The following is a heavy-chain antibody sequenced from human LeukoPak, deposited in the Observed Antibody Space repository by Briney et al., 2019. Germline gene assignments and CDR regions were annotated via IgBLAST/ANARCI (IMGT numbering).Heavy chain of an antibody. CDR2: INQDGSET. D-gene: IGHD1-26*01. CDR1: GFTLSSYW. CDR3: ARGGRDSNWFDS. J-gene: IGHJ5*01. Sequence: QAGGSLRLSCEVSGFTLSSYWMIWVRQAPGKGLEWVANINQDGSETYYVDSLNGRFTVSKDNAKQSLYLQMNSVRAEDTALYYCARGGRDSNWFDSWGQGTLVNVSS. V-gene: IGHV3-7*03.